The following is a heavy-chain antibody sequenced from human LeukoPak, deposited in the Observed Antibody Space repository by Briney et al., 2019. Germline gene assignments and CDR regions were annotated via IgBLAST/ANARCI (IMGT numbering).Heavy chain of an antibody. Sequence: GASVKVSCKASGYTFTGYYMHWVRQAPGQGLEWMGWINPNSGGTNYAQKFQGWVTMTRDTSISTAYMELSRLRSDDPAVYYCARGYCSGGSCYFEGFDYWGQGTLVTVSS. J-gene: IGHJ4*02. CDR3: ARGYCSGGSCYFEGFDY. CDR2: INPNSGGT. D-gene: IGHD2-15*01. V-gene: IGHV1-2*04. CDR1: GYTFTGYY.